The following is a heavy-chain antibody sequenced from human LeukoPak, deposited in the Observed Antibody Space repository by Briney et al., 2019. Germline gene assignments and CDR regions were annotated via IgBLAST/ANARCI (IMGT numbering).Heavy chain of an antibody. D-gene: IGHD3-16*02. Sequence: PGGSLRLSCAASGFPFSEYSMNWVRQAPGKGLEWISYISSGSSTIFYADSVRGRFTISRDNAKGSVYLQMNSLRDEDTAVYYCARDWGSLYYLDYWGQGTLVTVSS. CDR1: GFPFSEYS. V-gene: IGHV3-48*02. CDR3: ARDWGSLYYLDY. J-gene: IGHJ4*02. CDR2: ISSGSSTI.